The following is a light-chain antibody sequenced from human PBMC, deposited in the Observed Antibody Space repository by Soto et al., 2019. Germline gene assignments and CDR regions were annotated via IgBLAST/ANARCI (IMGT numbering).Light chain of an antibody. V-gene: IGLV2-23*02. Sequence: QSVLTQPASVSGSPGQSITISCTGTSSDVGSYNLVSWYQQHPGKAPKLMIYEVSKRPPGVSNRFSGSKSGNTASLTISGLQAEDEADYYCCSYAGSSTFNWVFGGGTKLTVL. CDR3: CSYAGSSTFNWV. J-gene: IGLJ3*02. CDR1: SSDVGSYNL. CDR2: EVS.